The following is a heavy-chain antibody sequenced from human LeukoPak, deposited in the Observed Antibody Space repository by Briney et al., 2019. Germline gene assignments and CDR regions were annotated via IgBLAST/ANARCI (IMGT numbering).Heavy chain of an antibody. CDR2: IYHSGST. Sequence: PSETLSLTCTVSGYSISSGYYWGWIRQPPGKGLEWIGSIYHSGSTYYNPSLKSRVTISVDTSKNQFSLKLSSVTAADTAVYYCARSGFGGVIVPFDYWGQGTLVTVSS. V-gene: IGHV4-38-2*02. CDR1: GYSISSGYY. J-gene: IGHJ4*02. CDR3: ARSGFGGVIVPFDY. D-gene: IGHD3-16*02.